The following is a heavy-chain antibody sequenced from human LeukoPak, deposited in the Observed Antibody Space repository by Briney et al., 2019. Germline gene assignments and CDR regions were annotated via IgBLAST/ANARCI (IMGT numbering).Heavy chain of an antibody. CDR1: GFALSHYG. V-gene: IGHV3-33*01. CDR2: VTSDESKK. D-gene: IGHD3-22*01. CDR3: ARDADTSGLYWYFDL. J-gene: IGHJ2*01. Sequence: QPGRSLRLSCTASGFALSHYGMHWVRQAPRKGLDWVAAVTSDESKKYYIESVKGRYTISRDNSKNTLYLQMDSLRAEDTAVYFCARDADTSGLYWYFDLWGRSTRVTVSS.